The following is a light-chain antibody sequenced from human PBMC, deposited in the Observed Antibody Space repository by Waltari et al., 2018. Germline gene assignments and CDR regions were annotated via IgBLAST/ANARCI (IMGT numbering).Light chain of an antibody. V-gene: IGLV3-1*01. CDR3: HAWDSSTVV. Sequence: SYELTQPPSVSVSPGQTASITCSGDKLGDKYACWYQQKQGQSPVLVIYQDSKRPSGIPARFSGSNSGNTGTLSMGETQGMDEADYYCHAWDSSTVVFGGGTTLTVL. CDR1: KLGDKY. J-gene: IGLJ2*01. CDR2: QDS.